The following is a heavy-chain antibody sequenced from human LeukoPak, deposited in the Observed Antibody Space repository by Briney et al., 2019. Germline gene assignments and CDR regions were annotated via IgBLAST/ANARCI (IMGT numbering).Heavy chain of an antibody. CDR3: AKDLDGDPEY. CDR2: ISSSGGRT. CDR1: GFTFSSYG. Sequence: SGGTLRLSCAASGFTFSSYGMSWVRQAPGKGLEWVSSISSSGGRTYFAESVKGRFTISRDNSRNTVYLQMNSLRAEDTAVYYCAKDLDGDPEYWGQGTLVTVSS. J-gene: IGHJ4*02. D-gene: IGHD4-17*01. V-gene: IGHV3-23*01.